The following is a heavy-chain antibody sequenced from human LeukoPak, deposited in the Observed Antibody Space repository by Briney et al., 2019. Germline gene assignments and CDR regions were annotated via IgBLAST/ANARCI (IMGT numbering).Heavy chain of an antibody. V-gene: IGHV4-59*01. Sequence: SETLSLTCTVSGGSISSYYWSWIRQPPGKGLEWIGYIYYSGSTSYNPSLKSRVTISVDTSKNQFSLKLSSVTAADTAVYYCARTLTVTIFDYWGQGTLVTVSS. J-gene: IGHJ4*02. CDR3: ARTLTVTIFDY. CDR2: IYYSGST. D-gene: IGHD4-17*01. CDR1: GGSISSYY.